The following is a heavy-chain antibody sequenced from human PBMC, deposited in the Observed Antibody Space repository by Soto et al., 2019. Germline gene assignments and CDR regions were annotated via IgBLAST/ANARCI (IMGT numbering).Heavy chain of an antibody. CDR3: AREGVTNLFDY. CDR1: GGSISSYY. CDR2: IYYSGST. D-gene: IGHD4-4*01. Sequence: SETLSLTCTVSGGSISSYYWSWIRQPAGKGLEWIGYIYYSGSTYYNPSLKSRVTISVDTSKNQFSLKLSSVTAADTAVYYCAREGVTNLFDYWGQGTLVTVSS. V-gene: IGHV4-59*06. J-gene: IGHJ4*02.